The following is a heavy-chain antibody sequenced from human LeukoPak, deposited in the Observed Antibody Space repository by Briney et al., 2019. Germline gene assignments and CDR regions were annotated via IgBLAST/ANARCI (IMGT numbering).Heavy chain of an antibody. Sequence: GGSLRLSCAVSGFTFSSYSMNWVRQAPGKGLEWVSSISSSSSYIYYADSVKGRFTISRDNAKNSLYLQMNSLRAEDTAVYYCARVHYYGSGSYQPPHFDYWGQGTLVTVSS. CDR1: GFTFSSYS. CDR3: ARVHYYGSGSYQPPHFDY. CDR2: ISSSSSYI. D-gene: IGHD3-10*01. V-gene: IGHV3-21*01. J-gene: IGHJ4*02.